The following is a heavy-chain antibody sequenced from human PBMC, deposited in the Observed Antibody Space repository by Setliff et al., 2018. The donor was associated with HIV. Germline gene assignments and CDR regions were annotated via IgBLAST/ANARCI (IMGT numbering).Heavy chain of an antibody. CDR3: ASARIPTGGTSTSFDY. CDR1: GFTFRGAE. J-gene: IGHJ4*02. CDR2: IHRTGNAQ. D-gene: IGHD1-1*01. Sequence: PGESLKISCAASGFTFRGAELHWVRQASGKGLEWVAFIHRTGNAQYYADSVKGRFTISRDNSKNTVYLQLNSLRPEDTAVYYCASARIPTGGTSTSFDYWGQGTLVTVSS. V-gene: IGHV3-30*02.